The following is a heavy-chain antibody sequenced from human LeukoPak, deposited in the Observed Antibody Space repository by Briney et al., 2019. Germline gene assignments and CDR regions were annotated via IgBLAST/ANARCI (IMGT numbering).Heavy chain of an antibody. V-gene: IGHV6-1*01. Sequence: TYALTGESVSSVSVAGNWIRQSTSKRLEWLGRTYYGSKWYYEYAVSVKSRINISPDTSKNQFSLQLTSVTPEDTAVYYCSLARSEYHYGMDVCGQGTTVTVSS. CDR1: GESVSSVSVA. CDR2: TYYGSKWYY. CDR3: SLARSEYHYGMDV. J-gene: IGHJ6*02.